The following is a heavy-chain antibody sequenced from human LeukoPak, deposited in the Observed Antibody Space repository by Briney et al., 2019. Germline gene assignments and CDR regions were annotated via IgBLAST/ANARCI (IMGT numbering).Heavy chain of an antibody. CDR1: GYTFTGYY. V-gene: IGHV1-2*02. Sequence: ASVTVSCKASGYTFTGYYMHWVRQAGGRGLEWMGWINPNSGGTKYEQRFQGRVTMTRDTSISTAYMELSRLRSDDTAVYYCAGSYCGGDCYLDYWGQGTLVTVSS. D-gene: IGHD2-21*02. CDR2: INPNSGGT. CDR3: AGSYCGGDCYLDY. J-gene: IGHJ4*02.